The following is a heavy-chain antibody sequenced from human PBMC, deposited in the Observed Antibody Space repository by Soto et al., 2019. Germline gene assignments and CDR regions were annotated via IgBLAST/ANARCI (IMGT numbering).Heavy chain of an antibody. J-gene: IGHJ6*04. CDR2: ISYSGST. CDR3: ARVSLCAIVPRAYYYYYGVDV. Sequence: SETLSLTCTVSGGSISTYSWSWIRQPPGKGLEWIGYISYSGSTNYNPSLKSRVTISVDTSKNQFSFKLSSVTAADTAVYYCARVSLCAIVPRAYYYYYGVDVWGKGTTVTVS. D-gene: IGHD5-18*01. V-gene: IGHV4-59*01. CDR1: GGSISTYS.